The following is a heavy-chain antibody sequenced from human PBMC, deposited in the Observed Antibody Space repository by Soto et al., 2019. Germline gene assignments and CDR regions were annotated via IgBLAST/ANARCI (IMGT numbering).Heavy chain of an antibody. CDR1: GGSISSGDYY. V-gene: IGHV4-30-4*01. J-gene: IGHJ4*02. Sequence: PSETLSLTCTVSGGSISSGDYYWSWIRQPPGKGLEWIGYIYYGGSTYYNPSLKSRLTISVDTSKNQFSLKLSSVTAADTAVYYCAIGSTIINTLAYWGQGTLVTVSS. D-gene: IGHD4-4*01. CDR2: IYYGGST. CDR3: AIGSTIINTLAY.